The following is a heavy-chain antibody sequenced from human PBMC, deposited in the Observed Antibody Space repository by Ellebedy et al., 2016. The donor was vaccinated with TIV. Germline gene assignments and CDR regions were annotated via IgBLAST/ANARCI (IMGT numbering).Heavy chain of an antibody. CDR2: INSDGSST. V-gene: IGHV3-74*01. CDR3: ARRGYKYGTLDY. CDR1: GFTFSSYW. J-gene: IGHJ4*02. D-gene: IGHD5-18*01. Sequence: GESLKISCAASGFTFSSYWMHWVRQAPGKGLVWVSRINSDGSSTSYADSVKGRFTISRDNSKNTLFLQMNSLRTEDTAVYYCARRGYKYGTLDYWGQGTLVTVSS.